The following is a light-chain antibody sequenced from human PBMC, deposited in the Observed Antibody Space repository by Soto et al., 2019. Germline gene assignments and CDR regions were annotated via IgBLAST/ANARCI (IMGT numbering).Light chain of an antibody. CDR1: QSVLYSSNNKNY. V-gene: IGKV4-1*01. Sequence: DIAMTQSPDSLAVSLGERATINCKSSQSVLYSSNNKNYLAWYQQKPGQSPKLLIYWASTRESGVPDRFSGSGSGTDFTLTISSLQAADVAVYYCQQYYSFPQTFGQGTKVEIK. CDR2: WAS. J-gene: IGKJ1*01. CDR3: QQYYSFPQT.